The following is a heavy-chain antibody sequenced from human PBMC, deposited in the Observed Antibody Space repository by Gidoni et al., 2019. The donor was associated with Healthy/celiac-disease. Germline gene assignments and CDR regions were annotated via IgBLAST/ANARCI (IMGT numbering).Heavy chain of an antibody. D-gene: IGHD3-22*01. CDR3: ARDRWEYYDSSGQDSDAFDI. V-gene: IGHV1-2*02. CDR2: INPNSGGT. J-gene: IGHJ3*02. CDR1: GYTFTGYY. Sequence: QVQLVQSGAEVKKPGASVKVSCKASGYTFTGYYMHWVRQAPGQGLEWMGWINPNSGGTNYAQKCQGRVTMTRDTSISTAYMELSRLRSDDTAVYYCARDRWEYYDSSGQDSDAFDIWGQGTMVTVSS.